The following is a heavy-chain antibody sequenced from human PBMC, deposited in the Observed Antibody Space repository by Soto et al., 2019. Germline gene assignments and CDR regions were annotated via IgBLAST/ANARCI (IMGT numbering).Heavy chain of an antibody. CDR2: ISSSSSYI. Sequence: AGSLRLSCAASGFTFSSYSMNWVRQAPGKGLEWVSSISSSSSYIYYADSVKGRFTISRDNAKNSLYLQMNSLRAEDTAVYYCARFRYYGSGSKDENYYYDSSGYYYYFDYWGQGTLVTVSS. CDR1: GFTFSSYS. V-gene: IGHV3-21*01. D-gene: IGHD3-22*01. J-gene: IGHJ4*02. CDR3: ARFRYYGSGSKDENYYYDSSGYYYYFDY.